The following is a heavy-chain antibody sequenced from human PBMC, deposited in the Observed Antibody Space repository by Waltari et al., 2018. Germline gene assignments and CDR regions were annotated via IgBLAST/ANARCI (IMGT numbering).Heavy chain of an antibody. CDR1: GFPFDDYT. V-gene: IGHV3-43*01. Sequence: EVQLVESGGVVVQPGGSLRLSCAASGFPFDDYTLHWVRQTPGKGLEWVSLISWDGGSTYYADSVKGRFTISRDNSKNSLYLQMNSLRTEDTALYYCAKDYKASEYSYGLQADYWGQGTLVTVSS. D-gene: IGHD5-18*01. J-gene: IGHJ4*02. CDR2: ISWDGGST. CDR3: AKDYKASEYSYGLQADY.